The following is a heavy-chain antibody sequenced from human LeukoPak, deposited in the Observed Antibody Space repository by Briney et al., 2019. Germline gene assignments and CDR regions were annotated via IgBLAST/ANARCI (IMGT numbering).Heavy chain of an antibody. D-gene: IGHD3-22*01. CDR2: ISAYNGNT. Sequence: ASVKVSCKASGYTFTSYGTSWVRQAPGQGLEWMGWISAYNGNTNYAQKLQGRVTMTTDTSTSTAYMELRSLRSKDTAVYYCARGRNVITMIVVVQKEVIGDAFDIWGQGTMVTVSS. CDR3: ARGRNVITMIVVVQKEVIGDAFDI. V-gene: IGHV1-18*01. CDR1: GYTFTSYG. J-gene: IGHJ3*02.